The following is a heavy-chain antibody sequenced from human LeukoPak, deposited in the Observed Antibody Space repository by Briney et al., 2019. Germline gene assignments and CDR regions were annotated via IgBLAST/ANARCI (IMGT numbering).Heavy chain of an antibody. Sequence: ASVKVSCKASGYTFTGYYMHWVRQAPGQGLEWMGWINPDAGATDYAQKFQGRATMTRDTSISTAYMELSRLTSDDTAMYYCARKEGDYWGQGTLVTVSS. CDR3: ARKEGDY. CDR1: GYTFTGYY. V-gene: IGHV1-2*02. J-gene: IGHJ4*02. CDR2: INPDAGAT.